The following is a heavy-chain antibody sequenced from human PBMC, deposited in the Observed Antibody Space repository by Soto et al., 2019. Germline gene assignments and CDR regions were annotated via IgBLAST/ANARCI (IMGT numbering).Heavy chain of an antibody. J-gene: IGHJ4*02. CDR3: ANRPRALLTFDY. CDR1: GFIFSNYV. D-gene: IGHD1-26*01. Sequence: EVQLVDSGGGLVQPGGYLRLSCAASGFIFSNYVMSWVRQAPGKGLEWVSSISDSGGTSYYADSVKGRFTISRDNSKNTLYLQMNSLRAEDTAIYYCANRPRALLTFDYWGQGTLVTVSS. CDR2: ISDSGGTS. V-gene: IGHV3-23*04.